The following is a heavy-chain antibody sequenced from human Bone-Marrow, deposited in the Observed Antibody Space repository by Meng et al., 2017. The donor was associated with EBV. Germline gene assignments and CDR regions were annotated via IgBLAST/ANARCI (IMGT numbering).Heavy chain of an antibody. CDR1: GGSFRGYY. J-gene: IGHJ5*02. Sequence: VRLTQGGGGLLNPSEALSPTGAVYGGSFRGYYWSWIRQPPGKGLEWIGEINHSGSTNYNPSLKSRVTISVDTSKNQFSLKLSSVTAADTAVYYCARVVWSIVGATQWFDPWGQGTLVTVSS. CDR3: ARVVWSIVGATQWFDP. D-gene: IGHD1-26*01. V-gene: IGHV4-34*01. CDR2: INHSGST.